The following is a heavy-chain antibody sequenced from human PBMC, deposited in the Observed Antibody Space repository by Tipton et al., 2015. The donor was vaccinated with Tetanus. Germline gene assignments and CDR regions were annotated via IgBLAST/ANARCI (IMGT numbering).Heavy chain of an antibody. V-gene: IGHV5-51*01. Sequence: QLVQSGAEMKKPGESLRISCQGSGYNFSHYSIGWVRQLPGRGLEWMGIVDPRDSQATYGPSFQGQVTLSADRSINVAYLQWGSLKASDSAMYYCARQKGYWGQGTLVTVSS. CDR2: VDPRDSQA. CDR3: ARQKGY. CDR1: GYNFSHYS. J-gene: IGHJ4*02.